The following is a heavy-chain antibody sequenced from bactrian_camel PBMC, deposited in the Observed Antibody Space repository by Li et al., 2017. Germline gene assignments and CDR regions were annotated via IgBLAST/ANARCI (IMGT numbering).Heavy chain of an antibody. J-gene: IGHJ4*01. V-gene: IGHV3S40*01. D-gene: IGHD5*01. Sequence: VQLVESGGGLVQPGRSLRLSCAASDFTFRHYDMCWVRQAPGKGLEWVSTINSDGGSTNYADSVKGRFTIARDNAKNTLYLQLNSLKTEDTAVYYCVAGLFADFGLGLGTQVTVS. CDR1: DFTFRHYD. CDR2: INSDGGST.